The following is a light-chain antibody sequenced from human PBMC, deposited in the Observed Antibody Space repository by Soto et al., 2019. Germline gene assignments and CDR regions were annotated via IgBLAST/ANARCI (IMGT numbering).Light chain of an antibody. J-gene: IGLJ1*01. CDR2: DVS. Sequence: QSALTQPASVSGSPGQSINISCTGTSSDVGGYNYVSWYQHHPGKAPKLIIYDVSNRPSGVSNPFSGSKSGNTASLTISGLQPEDEADYYRSSYTTSNTRQIVFGTGTRSPS. CDR3: SSYTTSNTRQIV. CDR1: SSDVGGYNY. V-gene: IGLV2-14*03.